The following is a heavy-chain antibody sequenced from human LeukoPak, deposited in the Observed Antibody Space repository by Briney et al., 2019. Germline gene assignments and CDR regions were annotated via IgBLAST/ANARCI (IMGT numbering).Heavy chain of an antibody. D-gene: IGHD3-9*01. CDR3: ARTGYDISTGYRAKQYHFDY. CDR1: GGSISSYY. CDR2: IYYSGST. Sequence: PSETLSLTCTVSGGSISSYYWSWIRQPPGKGLEWIGYIYYSGSTNYNPSLKSRVTISVDTSKNQFSLKLNSVTAADTAVYYCARTGYDISTGYRAKQYHFDYWGQGTLVTVSS. V-gene: IGHV4-59*01. J-gene: IGHJ4*02.